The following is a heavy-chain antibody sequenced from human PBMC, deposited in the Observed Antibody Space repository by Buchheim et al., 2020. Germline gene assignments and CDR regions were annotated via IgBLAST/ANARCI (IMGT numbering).Heavy chain of an antibody. D-gene: IGHD3-10*01. V-gene: IGHV3-23*01. CDR1: GFTFSSYA. CDR3: AKRALLLFGDHDPFDY. Sequence: EVQLLESGGGLVQPGGSLRLSCAASGFTFSSYAMSWVRQAPGKGLEWVSAISGSGGSTYYADSVKGRFNSSRDNSKTKLYLQINSLRAEDTSVYYCAKRALLLFGDHDPFDYWGQGTL. CDR2: ISGSGGST. J-gene: IGHJ4*02.